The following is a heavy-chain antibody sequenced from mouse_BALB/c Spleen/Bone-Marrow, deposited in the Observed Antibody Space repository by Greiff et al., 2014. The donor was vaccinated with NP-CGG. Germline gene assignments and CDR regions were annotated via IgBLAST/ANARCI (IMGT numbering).Heavy chain of an antibody. CDR1: GYTFKSYY. V-gene: IGHV1S56*01. J-gene: IGHJ3*01. Sequence: QVQLKQSXPELVKPGASVKMSCKASGYTFKSYYIHWVKQRPGQGLEWIGWIYPGDGSTKYNEKFKGKTTLTADKSSSTVYMLLSSLTSEDSAIYFCARDDYGYWGQGTLVTVSA. D-gene: IGHD2-4*01. CDR2: IYPGDGST. CDR3: ARDDYGY.